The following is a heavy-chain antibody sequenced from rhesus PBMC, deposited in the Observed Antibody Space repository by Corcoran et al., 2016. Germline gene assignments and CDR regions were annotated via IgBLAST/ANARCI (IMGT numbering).Heavy chain of an antibody. V-gene: IGHV4S7*01. Sequence: QVQLQESGPGLVKPSETLSLTCAVSGGSISGGYYWGWIRQHPGKGLEWIGNIYGNSASTYYNPSLTSRVTISKDTSKNQFSLKLSSVTAADPAVYYCASESYSSGFDVWGPGVLVTVSS. D-gene: IGHD6-31*01. CDR2: IYGNSAST. CDR3: ASESYSSGFDV. J-gene: IGHJ5-1*01. CDR1: GGSISGGYY.